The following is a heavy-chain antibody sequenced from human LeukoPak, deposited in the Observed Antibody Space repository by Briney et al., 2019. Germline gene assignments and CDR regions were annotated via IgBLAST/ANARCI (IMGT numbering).Heavy chain of an antibody. CDR2: IYYNGST. CDR3: AREGFDDFDSQH. CDR1: GGSVSSGSYY. J-gene: IGHJ1*01. D-gene: IGHD2-21*01. Sequence: SETLSLTCTVSGGSVSSGSYYWNWIRQPPGKGLEWIGSIYYNGSTNYNPSLKSRVTMSVDTSKNQFSLKLTSVTAADTAIYYCAREGFDDFDSQHWGQGTLVTVSS. V-gene: IGHV4-61*01.